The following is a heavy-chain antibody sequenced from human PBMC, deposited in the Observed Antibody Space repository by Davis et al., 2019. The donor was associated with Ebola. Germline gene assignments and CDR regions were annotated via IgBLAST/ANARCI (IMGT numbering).Heavy chain of an antibody. CDR3: AREMRGRIADDDAFDI. CDR2: IIPIFGTA. J-gene: IGHJ3*02. V-gene: IGHV1-69*06. D-gene: IGHD6-13*01. Sequence: SSVTVSRKASVCTFSSYAISWVRQAPGQGLEWMGGIIPIFGTANYAQKFQGRVTITADKSTSTAYMELSSLRSEDTAVYYCAREMRGRIADDDAFDIWGLGTMVTVSS. CDR1: VCTFSSYA.